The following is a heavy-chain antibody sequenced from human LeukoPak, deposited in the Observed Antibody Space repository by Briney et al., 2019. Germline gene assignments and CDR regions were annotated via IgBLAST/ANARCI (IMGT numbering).Heavy chain of an antibody. J-gene: IGHJ4*02. CDR2: INPNSGGT. D-gene: IGHD3-22*01. CDR3: ARETYYYDSSGYSLGDY. Sequence: ASVKVSCKASGYTFTGYYMHWVRQAPGQGLEWMGWINPNSGGTTYAQKFQGWVTMTRDTSINTAYMELRSLRSDDTAVYYCARETYYYDSSGYSLGDYWGQGTLVTVSS. V-gene: IGHV1-2*04. CDR1: GYTFTGYY.